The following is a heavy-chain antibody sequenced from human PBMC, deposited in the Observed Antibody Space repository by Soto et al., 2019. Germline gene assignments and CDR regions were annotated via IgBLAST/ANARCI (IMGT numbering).Heavy chain of an antibody. CDR2: IYYSGST. Sequence: PSETLSLTCTVSGGSISSYYWSWIRQPPGKGLEWIGYIYYSGSTNYNPVKGRFTISRGNAKNTLFLQLSSLRAEDTAVYYCAKVGAGGWALDYWGQGTLVTVSS. D-gene: IGHD6-19*01. J-gene: IGHJ4*02. CDR1: GGSISSYY. V-gene: IGHV4-59*12. CDR3: AKVGAGGWALDY.